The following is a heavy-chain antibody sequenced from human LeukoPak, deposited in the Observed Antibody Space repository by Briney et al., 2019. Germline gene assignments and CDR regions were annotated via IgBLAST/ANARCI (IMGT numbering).Heavy chain of an antibody. CDR2: ISYSGST. D-gene: IGHD3-22*01. CDR3: ARDNGSYDSSGYFLDSDAFDI. CDR1: GGSVSSGSYY. Sequence: SETLSLTCTVSGGSVSSGSYYWSWIRQPPGKGLEWIGYISYSGSTNYNPSLKSRVTISVDTSKNQFSLKLSSVTAADTAVYYCARDNGSYDSSGYFLDSDAFDIWGQGTMVTVSS. V-gene: IGHV4-61*01. J-gene: IGHJ3*02.